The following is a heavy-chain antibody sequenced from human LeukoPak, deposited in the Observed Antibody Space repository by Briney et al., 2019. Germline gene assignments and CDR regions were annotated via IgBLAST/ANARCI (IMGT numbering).Heavy chain of an antibody. CDR2: IYYTRST. CDR3: VQDPGIAAAGPGL. J-gene: IGHJ4*02. Sequence: SETLSVTCTVSGGSITSYYWCWIRQPPGKGLEWIGYIYYTRSTNYNPPLKSRVTISVAESLNQFSSKLRCLPSAATAVLYFVQDPGIAAAGPGLWGQGTLVTVSS. D-gene: IGHD6-13*01. CDR1: GGSITSYY. V-gene: IGHV4-59*01.